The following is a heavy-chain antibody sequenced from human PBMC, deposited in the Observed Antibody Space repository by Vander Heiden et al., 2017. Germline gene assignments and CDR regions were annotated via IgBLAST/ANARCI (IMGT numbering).Heavy chain of an antibody. CDR2: ISGSGGST. D-gene: IGHD6-19*01. J-gene: IGHJ3*02. CDR1: GLTFSSYA. CDR3: AKKGLRGSSGWYSGAFDI. Sequence: EAQLLASGGGLVQPGGSLRLSCAASGLTFSSYAMSWVRQAPGKGLEWVSAISGSGGSTYYTGSVKGRFTISRDNSKNTLYLQMNSLKAEDTAVYYCAKKGLRGSSGWYSGAFDIWGQGTMVTVSS. V-gene: IGHV3-23*01.